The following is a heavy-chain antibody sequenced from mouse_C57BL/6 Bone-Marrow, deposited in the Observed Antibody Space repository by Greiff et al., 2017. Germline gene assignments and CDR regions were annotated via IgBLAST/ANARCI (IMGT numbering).Heavy chain of an antibody. D-gene: IGHD2-2*01. CDR2: IYPRSGNT. CDR3: AREGYYYAMDY. CDR1: GYTFTSYG. V-gene: IGHV1-81*01. J-gene: IGHJ4*01. Sequence: QVQLQQSGAELARPGASVKLSCKASGYTFTSYGISWVKQRTGQGLEWIGEIYPRSGNTYYNEKFKGKATLTADKSSSTAYMELRSLTSEDSAVXCCAREGYYYAMDYWGQGTSVTVSS.